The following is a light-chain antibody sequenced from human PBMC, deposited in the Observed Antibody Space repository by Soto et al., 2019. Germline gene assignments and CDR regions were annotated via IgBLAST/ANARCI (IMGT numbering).Light chain of an antibody. V-gene: IGKV3-11*01. CDR2: DAS. CDR3: HQRSNWPPLT. Sequence: EIVLTQSPATLSLSPGERATFSCRASQSVSSDLVWYQQKPGQAPRLLIYDASNRATGIPARFSGSGSRTDFTLTISSLEPADFAVYYCHQRSNWPPLTFGGGTKVDIK. J-gene: IGKJ4*01. CDR1: QSVSSD.